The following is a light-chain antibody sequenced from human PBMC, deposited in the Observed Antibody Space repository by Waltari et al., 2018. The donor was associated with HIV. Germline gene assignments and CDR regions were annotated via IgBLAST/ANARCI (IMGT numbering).Light chain of an antibody. CDR3: AAWDDSLHGEL. V-gene: IGLV1-44*01. J-gene: IGLJ2*01. CDR2: TNN. Sequence: QSVLTQTPPLSGPPGQRVTIACSGGYSNIGRNNVNWYQQFPATAPRLLIYTNNQRPSGVPDRFSGSKSGTSASLVISELQSQDEADYHCAAWDDSLHGELFGGGTKLTVL. CDR1: YSNIGRNN.